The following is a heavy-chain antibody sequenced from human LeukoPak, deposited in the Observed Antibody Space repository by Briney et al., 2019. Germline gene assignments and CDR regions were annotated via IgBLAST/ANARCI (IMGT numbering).Heavy chain of an antibody. Sequence: ASVKVSCKASGYTFTGYYMHWVRQAPGQGLEWMGWINPNSGCTNYAQKFQGRVTMTRDTSISTAYMELSRLRSDDTAVYYCAREGADYGSGTLLATFDYWGQGTLVTVSS. CDR1: GYTFTGYY. D-gene: IGHD3-10*01. V-gene: IGHV1-2*02. CDR2: INPNSGCT. J-gene: IGHJ4*02. CDR3: AREGADYGSGTLLATFDY.